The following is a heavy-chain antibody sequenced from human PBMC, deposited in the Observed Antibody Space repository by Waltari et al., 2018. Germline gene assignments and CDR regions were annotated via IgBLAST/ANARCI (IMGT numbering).Heavy chain of an antibody. D-gene: IGHD2-2*01. J-gene: IGHJ4*02. Sequence: QITLKESGPTLVKPTQTLTLTCTFSGFSLSTSGVGVGWIRQPPGKALEWLALIYWNDDKRYSPSLKSRLTITKDTSKNQVVLTMTNMDPVDTATYYCARSPSWPRPVSHYFDYWGQGTLVTVSS. CDR1: GFSLSTSGVG. CDR3: ARSPSWPRPVSHYFDY. CDR2: IYWNDDK. V-gene: IGHV2-5*01.